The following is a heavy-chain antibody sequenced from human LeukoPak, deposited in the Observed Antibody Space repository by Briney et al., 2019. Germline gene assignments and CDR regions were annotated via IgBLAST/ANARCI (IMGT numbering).Heavy chain of an antibody. D-gene: IGHD5-18*01. Sequence: GGSLRLSCAASGFTFSSYSMNWVRQAPGKGLEWVSSISSSSSYIYYADSVKGRFTISRDNAKNSLYLQVNSLRAEDTAVYYCARGDTAMPDYWGQGTLVTVSS. CDR3: ARGDTAMPDY. V-gene: IGHV3-21*01. CDR1: GFTFSSYS. J-gene: IGHJ4*02. CDR2: ISSSSSYI.